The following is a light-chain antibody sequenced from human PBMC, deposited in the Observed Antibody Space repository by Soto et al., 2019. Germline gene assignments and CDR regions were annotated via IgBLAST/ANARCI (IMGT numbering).Light chain of an antibody. CDR2: GAS. CDR3: QQYGSSSWT. CDR1: QSVSSSY. J-gene: IGKJ1*01. V-gene: IGKV3-20*01. Sequence: EIVLTQSPGTLSLSPGERATLSCRASQSVSSSYLAWYQQKPGQAPRLLIYGASNRATDIPDRFSGSGSGTDFTLTISRLEPEDCALYYCQQYGSSSWTFGQGTKVEIK.